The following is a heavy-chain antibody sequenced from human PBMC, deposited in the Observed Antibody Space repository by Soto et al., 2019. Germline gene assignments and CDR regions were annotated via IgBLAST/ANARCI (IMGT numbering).Heavy chain of an antibody. J-gene: IGHJ4*02. Sequence: GGSLRLSCAASGFTFSSYSMNWVRQAPGKGLEWVSSISSSSSYIYYADSVKGRFTISRDNAKNSLYLQMNSLRAEDTAVYYCARADYGGNSFDYWGQGTLVTVSS. CDR3: ARADYGGNSFDY. CDR1: GFTFSSYS. V-gene: IGHV3-21*01. CDR2: ISSSSSYI. D-gene: IGHD4-17*01.